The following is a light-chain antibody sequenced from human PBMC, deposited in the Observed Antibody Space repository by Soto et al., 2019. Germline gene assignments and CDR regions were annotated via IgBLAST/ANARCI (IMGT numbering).Light chain of an antibody. CDR1: QSIGLA. V-gene: IGKV3-20*01. Sequence: EIVLTQSPATLSLSAGERATLSCRASQSIGLAIAWYQHKPGQAPRLLIYGASSRATGIPDRFSGSGSGPDFTLTISRLEPEDFAVYFCQHYGSSRTFGQGTKVDIK. CDR3: QHYGSSRT. CDR2: GAS. J-gene: IGKJ1*01.